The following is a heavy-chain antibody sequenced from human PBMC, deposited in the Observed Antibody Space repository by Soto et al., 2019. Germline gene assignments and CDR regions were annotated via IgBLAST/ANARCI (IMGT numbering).Heavy chain of an antibody. V-gene: IGHV4-59*01. D-gene: IGHD6-13*01. CDR2: IYYSGST. CDR1: GGSISSYY. Sequence: SETLSLTCTVSGGSISSYYWSWIRQPPGKGLEWIGYIYYSGSTNYNPSLKSRVTISVDMSKNQFSLKLSSVTAADTAVYYCARDYPVAIAAAGSELYYYYGMDVWGQGTTVTVSS. CDR3: ARDYPVAIAAAGSELYYYYGMDV. J-gene: IGHJ6*02.